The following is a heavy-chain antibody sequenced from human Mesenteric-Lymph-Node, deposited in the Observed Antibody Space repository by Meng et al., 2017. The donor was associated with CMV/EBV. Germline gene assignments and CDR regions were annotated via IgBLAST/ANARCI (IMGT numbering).Heavy chain of an antibody. CDR1: GFTFSSYG. Sequence: GESLKISCAASGFTFSSYGMSWVRQAPGKGLEWVSVIYSGGSSTSYADSVKGRFTISRDNSKNTLNLQMNSLRADDTAVYYCAKLGSPYSTTWYLFDYWGQGTLVTVSS. V-gene: IGHV3-23*03. D-gene: IGHD6-13*01. J-gene: IGHJ4*02. CDR3: AKLGSPYSTTWYLFDY. CDR2: IYSGGSST.